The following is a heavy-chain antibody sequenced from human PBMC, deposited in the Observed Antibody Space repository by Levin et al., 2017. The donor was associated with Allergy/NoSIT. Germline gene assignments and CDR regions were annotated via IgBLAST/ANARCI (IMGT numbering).Heavy chain of an antibody. D-gene: IGHD6-13*01. CDR2: INHSGST. J-gene: IGHJ6*02. CDR1: GGSFSGYY. V-gene: IGHV4-34*01. Sequence: NPSETLSLTCAVYGGSFSGYYWSWIRQPPGKGLEWIGEINHSGSTNYNPSLKSRVTISVDTSKNQFSLKLSSVTAADTAVYYCASLPREYSSSWVARRGSYYYYGMDGWGQGTTVTVSS. CDR3: ASLPREYSSSWVARRGSYYYYGMDG.